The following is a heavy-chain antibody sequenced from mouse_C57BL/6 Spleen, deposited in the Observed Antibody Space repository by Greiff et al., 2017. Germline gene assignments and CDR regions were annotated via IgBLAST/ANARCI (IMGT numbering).Heavy chain of an antibody. CDR1: GYAFSSSW. CDR2: IYPGDGDT. D-gene: IGHD1-1*01. J-gene: IGHJ1*03. CDR3: AKNYYGSSLYWYFDV. V-gene: IGHV1-82*01. Sequence: LVESGPELVKPGASVKISCKASGYAFSSSWMNWVKQRPGKGLEWIGRIYPGDGDTNYNGKFKGKATLTADKSSSTAYMQLSSLTSEDSAVYFCAKNYYGSSLYWYFDVWGTGTTVTVSS.